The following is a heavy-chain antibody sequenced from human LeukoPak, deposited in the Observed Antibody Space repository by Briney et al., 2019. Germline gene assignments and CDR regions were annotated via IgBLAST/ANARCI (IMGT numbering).Heavy chain of an antibody. CDR1: GGTFSSYA. J-gene: IGHJ4*02. D-gene: IGHD3-9*01. Sequence: ASVKVSCKAPGGTFSSYAISWVRQAPGQGLEWMGGIIPIFGTANYAQKFQGRVTITADESTSTAYMELSSLRSEDTAVYYCARVGERYYDILTGSLPPDYWGQGTLVTVSS. CDR2: IIPIFGTA. V-gene: IGHV1-69*01. CDR3: ARVGERYYDILTGSLPPDY.